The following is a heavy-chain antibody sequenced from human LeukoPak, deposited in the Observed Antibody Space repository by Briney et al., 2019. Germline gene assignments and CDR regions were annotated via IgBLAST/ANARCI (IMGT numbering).Heavy chain of an antibody. CDR3: ARDMTYYYGMDV. Sequence: GGSLRLSCAASGFTFSSFGMHWVRQAPGKGLEWVAVIWSDGNNKYYADSVKGRFTISRDNSKNTLYLQMNSLRAEDTAEYYCARDMTYYYGMDVWGQGTTVTVSS. CDR1: GFTFSSFG. CDR2: IWSDGNNK. D-gene: IGHD3-16*01. J-gene: IGHJ6*02. V-gene: IGHV3-33*01.